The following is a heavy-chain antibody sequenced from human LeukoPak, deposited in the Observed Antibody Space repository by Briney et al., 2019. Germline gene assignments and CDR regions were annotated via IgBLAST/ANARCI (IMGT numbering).Heavy chain of an antibody. CDR2: IYYSGST. V-gene: IGHV4-31*03. Sequence: SETLSLTCTVSGGSISSGGYYWSWIRQHPGKGLEWIGYIYYSGSTYYNPSLKSRVTISVDTSKNQFSLKLSSVTAADTAVYYCARVGGLDCSGGSCYSGFDYWGQGTLVTVSS. CDR3: ARVGGLDCSGGSCYSGFDY. J-gene: IGHJ4*02. CDR1: GGSISSGGYY. D-gene: IGHD2-15*01.